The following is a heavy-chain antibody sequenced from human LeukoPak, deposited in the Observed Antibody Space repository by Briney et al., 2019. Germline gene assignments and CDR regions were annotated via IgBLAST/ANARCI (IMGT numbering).Heavy chain of an antibody. CDR2: IYTSGST. CDR1: GGSISSYY. CDR3: ARGYYDSSGYYCDY. Sequence: KASETLSLTCTVSGGSISSYYWSWIRQPAGKGLEWIGRIYTSGSTNYNPSLKSRVTMSVDTSKNQFSLKLSSVTAADTAVYYCARGYYDSSGYYCDYWGQGTLVTVSS. J-gene: IGHJ4*02. D-gene: IGHD3-22*01. V-gene: IGHV4-4*07.